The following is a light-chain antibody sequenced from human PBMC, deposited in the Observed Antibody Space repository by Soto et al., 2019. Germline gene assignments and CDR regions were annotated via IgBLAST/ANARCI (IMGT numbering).Light chain of an antibody. CDR2: DVT. J-gene: IGLJ1*01. V-gene: IGLV2-14*01. CDR1: SSDVGSYNY. CDR3: SSYTNISTYV. Sequence: QSVLTQPASVSGSPGQSIAISCTGTSSDVGSYNYVSWHQQHPDKAPKLILYDVTNRPSGVSNRFSGSKSGNTASLTISGLQAEDEADYYCSSYTNISTYVFGTGTKVTVL.